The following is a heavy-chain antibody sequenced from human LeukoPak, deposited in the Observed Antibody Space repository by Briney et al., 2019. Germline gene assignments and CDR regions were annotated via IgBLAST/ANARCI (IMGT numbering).Heavy chain of an antibody. Sequence: SETLSLTCAVYGGSFSGYYWSWIRQPPGKGLEWIGEINHSGSTDYNPSLKSRVTISVDTSKNQFSLKLSSVTAADTAVYYCARGGWLVFFRGDYFDYWGQGTLVTVSS. D-gene: IGHD6-19*01. V-gene: IGHV4-34*01. CDR1: GGSFSGYY. CDR2: INHSGST. J-gene: IGHJ4*02. CDR3: ARGGWLVFFRGDYFDY.